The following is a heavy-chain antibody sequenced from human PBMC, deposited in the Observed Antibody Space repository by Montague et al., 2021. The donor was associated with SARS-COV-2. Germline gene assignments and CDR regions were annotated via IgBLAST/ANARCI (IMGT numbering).Heavy chain of an antibody. CDR2: TYYRSKWYN. D-gene: IGHD1-1*01. V-gene: IGHV6-1*01. J-gene: IGHJ6*02. CDR3: TSGREGNYNVMDV. Sequence: CAISGDSVSSNGATWNWVRQSPSRGLEWLGRTYYRSKWYNDYAVSVRGRVTINPDTSKNQFSLQLNSVTPGDTAIYYCTSGREGNYNVMDVWGHGTTVIVSS. CDR1: GDSVSSNGAT.